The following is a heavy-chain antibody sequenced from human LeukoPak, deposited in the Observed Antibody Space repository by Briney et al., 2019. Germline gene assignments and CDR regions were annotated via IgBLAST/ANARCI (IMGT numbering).Heavy chain of an antibody. CDR2: ITPDGCDK. CDR3: AREGPYGEGGELDI. Sequence: GGSLRLFCAASGFTFSNYWMTWVRQSPGKGLEWVAIITPDGCDKYCVDSVKGRFTISRDNAKNSLYLQMNSLRAEDTAVYYCAREGPYGEGGELDIWGQGTMVTVSS. CDR1: GFTFSNYW. J-gene: IGHJ3*02. D-gene: IGHD4-17*01. V-gene: IGHV3-7*01.